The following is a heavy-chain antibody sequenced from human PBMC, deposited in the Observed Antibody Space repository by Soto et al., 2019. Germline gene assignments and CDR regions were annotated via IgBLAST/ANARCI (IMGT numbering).Heavy chain of an antibody. D-gene: IGHD6-19*01. CDR2: IIPIFGTA. CDR1: GGTFSSYA. J-gene: IGHJ4*02. V-gene: IGHV1-69*13. Sequence: ASVKVSCKASGGTFSSYAISWVRQAPGQGLEWMGGIIPIFGTANYAQKFQGRVTITADESTSTAYMELSSLRSEDTAVYYCARKADSSGWFTRYYFDYWGQGTLVTVSS. CDR3: ARKADSSGWFTRYYFDY.